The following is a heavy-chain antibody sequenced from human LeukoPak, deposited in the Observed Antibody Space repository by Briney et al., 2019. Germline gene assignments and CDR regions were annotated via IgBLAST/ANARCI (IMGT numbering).Heavy chain of an antibody. J-gene: IGHJ4*02. CDR3: TTDGQWELQLDY. V-gene: IGHV3-15*01. CDR1: GFTFSSYA. CDR2: IKSKTDGGTT. Sequence: GGSLRLSCAASGFTFSSYAMSWVRQAPGKGLEWVGRIKSKTDGGTTDYAAPVKGRFTISRDDSKNTLYLQMNSLKTEDTAVYYCTTDGQWELQLDYWGQGTLVTVSS. D-gene: IGHD1-26*01.